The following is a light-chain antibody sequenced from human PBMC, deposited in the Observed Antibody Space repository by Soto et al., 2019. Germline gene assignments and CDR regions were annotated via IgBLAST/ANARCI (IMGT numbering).Light chain of an antibody. CDR1: QDITNY. CDR3: QQCDGLLYT. V-gene: IGKV1-33*01. CDR2: DAP. Sequence: DIQMTQSPSSLSASVGDRVTITCQASQDITNYLNWYQQKPGEAPKFLIYDAPNLETCVPSRFGGSGSWADFTLTIRSLQPEDGGTYYCQQCDGLLYTFGQGNKLEVK. J-gene: IGKJ2*01.